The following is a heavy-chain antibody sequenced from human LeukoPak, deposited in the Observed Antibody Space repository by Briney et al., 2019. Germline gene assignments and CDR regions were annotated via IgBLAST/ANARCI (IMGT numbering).Heavy chain of an antibody. Sequence: AASVKVSCKASGGTFSSYAISWVRQAPGQGLEWMGGIYPRDGSTSYAQKFQGRVTVTRDTSTSTVHMELSGLRSEDTAVYYCARDQEGFDYWGQGILVTVSS. CDR2: IYPRDGST. CDR1: GGTFSSYA. V-gene: IGHV1-46*01. J-gene: IGHJ4*02. CDR3: ARDQEGFDY.